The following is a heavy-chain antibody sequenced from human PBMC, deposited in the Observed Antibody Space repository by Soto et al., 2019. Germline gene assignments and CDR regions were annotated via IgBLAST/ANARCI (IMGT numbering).Heavy chain of an antibody. Sequence: GGSLRLSCAASGFTFSSYSMNWVRQAPGKGLEWVSSISSSSSYIYYADSVKGRFTISRDNAKNSLYLQMNSLRAEDTAVYYCASRGTVAVAGSTIYYYYGMDVWGQGTTVTVSS. D-gene: IGHD6-19*01. CDR2: ISSSSSYI. J-gene: IGHJ6*02. CDR1: GFTFSSYS. V-gene: IGHV3-21*01. CDR3: ASRGTVAVAGSTIYYYYGMDV.